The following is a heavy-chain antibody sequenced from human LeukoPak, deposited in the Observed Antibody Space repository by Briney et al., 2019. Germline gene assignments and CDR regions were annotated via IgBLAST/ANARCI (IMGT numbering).Heavy chain of an antibody. V-gene: IGHV3-23*01. CDR1: GFTFSSYA. CDR2: ISGSGDNT. CDR3: AKDRGVEWELTDAFDI. D-gene: IGHD1-26*01. Sequence: GGSLRLSCAASGFTFSSYAMSWVRKAPGKGLEWASAISGSGDNTHYADSVKGRFTISRDNSKNTLYLQMNSLRAEDTAVYYCAKDRGVEWELTDAFDIWGQGPMVTVFS. J-gene: IGHJ3*02.